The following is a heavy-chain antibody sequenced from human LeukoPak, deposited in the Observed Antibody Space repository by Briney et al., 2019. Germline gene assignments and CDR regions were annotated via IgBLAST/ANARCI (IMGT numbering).Heavy chain of an antibody. Sequence: GESLKISCKGSGYSFTSYWIAWVRQMPGKGLEWMGIIYPGDSDTRYSPSFQGQVTISADKSIGTAYLQWNSLKASDIAMYYCARLIVGGTENSYYYYMDVWGKGTTVTVSS. CDR1: GYSFTSYW. CDR3: ARLIVGGTENSYYYYMDV. V-gene: IGHV5-51*01. J-gene: IGHJ6*03. D-gene: IGHD1-26*01. CDR2: IYPGDSDT.